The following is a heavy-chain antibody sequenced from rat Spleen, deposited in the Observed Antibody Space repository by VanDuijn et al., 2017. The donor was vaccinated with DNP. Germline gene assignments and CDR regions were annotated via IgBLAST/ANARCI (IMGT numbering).Heavy chain of an antibody. CDR2: ISPSGGST. CDR1: GFTFSHND. V-gene: IGHV5-25*01. Sequence: EVQLVESGGGLVQPGRSLKLSCAASGFTFSHNDMAWVRQAPTKGLEWVASISPSGGSTYYRDSVKGRLTVSRDNAKSSLYLPMDSLRSEDTATDYCGRLTGLGDFDYWGQGVMVTVSS. CDR3: GRLTGLGDFDY. J-gene: IGHJ2*01. D-gene: IGHD1-6*01.